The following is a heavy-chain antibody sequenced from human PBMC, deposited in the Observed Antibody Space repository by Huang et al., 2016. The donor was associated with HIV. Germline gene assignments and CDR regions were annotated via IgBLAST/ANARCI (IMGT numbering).Heavy chain of an antibody. Sequence: EVQLVESGGGLVKPGGSLRLSCAASGFTFSTAWRSWVRQAPGKGLEWVGRIKSKTDGGTTDYAAPVKGRFTIARDDSKKTLYLKMNSLKSEDTAVYYCSSGSTSSPDYYYYYGMEVWGQGTTVTVSS. CDR3: SSGSTSSPDYYYYYGMEV. CDR2: IKSKTDGGTT. V-gene: IGHV3-15*01. J-gene: IGHJ6*02. CDR1: GFTFSTAW. D-gene: IGHD2-2*01.